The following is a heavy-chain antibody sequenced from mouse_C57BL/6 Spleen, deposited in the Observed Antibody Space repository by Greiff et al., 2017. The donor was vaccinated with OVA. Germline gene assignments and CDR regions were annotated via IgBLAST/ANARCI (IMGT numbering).Heavy chain of an antibody. CDR2: IYPGSGST. CDR1: GYTFTSYW. J-gene: IGHJ4*01. Sequence: QVQLQQSGAELVKPGASVKMSCKASGYTFTSYWITWVKQRPGQGLEWIGDIYPGSGSTNYNEKFKSKATLTVDTSSSTAYMQLSSLTSEDSAVYYCARGNYGSSYDAMDYWGQGTSVTVSS. CDR3: ARGNYGSSYDAMDY. V-gene: IGHV1-55*01. D-gene: IGHD1-1*01.